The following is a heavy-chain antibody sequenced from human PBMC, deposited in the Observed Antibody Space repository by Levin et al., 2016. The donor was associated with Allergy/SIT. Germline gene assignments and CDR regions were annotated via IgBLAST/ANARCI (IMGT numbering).Heavy chain of an antibody. J-gene: IGHJ3*02. CDR3: ARQTDWRRGAFDI. Sequence: GESLKISCTASGFTFSNYTMDWVRQAPGKGLEWVSSISGNSLYIFYADSVKGRFTISRDSAKTSLYLQVNSLRAEDTAVYYCARQTDWRRGAFDIWGQGTMVTVSS. V-gene: IGHV3-21*01. CDR2: ISGNSLYI. D-gene: IGHD3-9*01. CDR1: GFTFSNYT.